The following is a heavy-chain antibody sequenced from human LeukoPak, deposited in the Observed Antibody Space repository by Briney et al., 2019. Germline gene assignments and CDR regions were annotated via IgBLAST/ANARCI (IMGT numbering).Heavy chain of an antibody. CDR3: ARDLTGPGDY. Sequence: ASVKVSCKASGYTFTGYSIHWVRQAPGQRLEWMGWISVGSGDTKYSQKFQGRVTITRDTSAGTAYMELTSLRSEDTAVYYCARDLTGPGDYWGQGTLVTVSS. CDR1: GYTFTGYS. CDR2: ISVGSGDT. D-gene: IGHD3-10*01. V-gene: IGHV1-3*01. J-gene: IGHJ4*02.